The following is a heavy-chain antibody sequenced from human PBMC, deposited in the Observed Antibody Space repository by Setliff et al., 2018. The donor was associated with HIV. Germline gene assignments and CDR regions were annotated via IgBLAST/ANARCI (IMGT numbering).Heavy chain of an antibody. CDR3: ARSMRGYCSDTSCRTFDH. CDR1: GGSISSGGYP. CDR2: IFYSGST. V-gene: IGHV4-61*08. D-gene: IGHD2-2*01. J-gene: IGHJ4*02. Sequence: SETLSLTCTVSGGSISSGGYPWSWIRQHPGKGLEWIGYIFYSGSTKYNPSLKSRVTMSVNTAKNQFFLMLSSVTAADTAVYYCARSMRGYCSDTSCRTFDHWGQGTLVTVSS.